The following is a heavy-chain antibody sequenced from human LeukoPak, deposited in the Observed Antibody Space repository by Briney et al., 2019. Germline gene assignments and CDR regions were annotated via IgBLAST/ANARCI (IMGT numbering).Heavy chain of an antibody. CDR1: GFTFSSNW. D-gene: IGHD6-25*01. V-gene: IGHV3-74*01. J-gene: IGHJ3*02. CDR3: AADGYDAFDI. CDR2: INSDGRST. Sequence: GGSLRLSCAASGFTFSSNWMHWVRQAPGKGLVWVSRINSDGRSTSYADSVKGRFTISRDNAKNSLYLQMNSLRAEDTAVYYCAADGYDAFDIWGQGTMVTVSS.